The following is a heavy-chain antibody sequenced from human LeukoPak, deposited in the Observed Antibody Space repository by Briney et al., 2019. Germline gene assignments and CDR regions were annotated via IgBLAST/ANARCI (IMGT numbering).Heavy chain of an antibody. CDR1: NGSLGIYY. D-gene: IGHD6-6*01. CDR2: VHYSGNI. CDR3: ARWSGSVTARNYYYYMDV. V-gene: IGHV4-59*08. Sequence: SETLSLTCTVSNGSLGIYYWNWIRQPPGKGLEWIGYVHYSGNINYNPSLKSRVSMSVDTSKNQLSLKLSSVTAADTAVYYCARWSGSVTARNYYYYMDVWGEGTTVTVSS. J-gene: IGHJ6*03.